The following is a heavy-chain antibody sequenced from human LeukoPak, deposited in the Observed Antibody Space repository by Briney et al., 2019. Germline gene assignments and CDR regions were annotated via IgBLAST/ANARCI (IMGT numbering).Heavy chain of an antibody. CDR3: TSLRGGITMVRGVMN. V-gene: IGHV3-73*01. J-gene: IGHJ4*02. Sequence: GGSLKLSCAAYGFTFSGSAMHWVRQASGKGLEWVGRIRSKANSYAAAYAASVKGRFTISRDDSKNTAYLQMNSLKTEDTAVYYCTSLRGGITMVRGVMNWGQGTLVTVSS. D-gene: IGHD3-10*01. CDR2: IRSKANSYAA. CDR1: GFTFSGSA.